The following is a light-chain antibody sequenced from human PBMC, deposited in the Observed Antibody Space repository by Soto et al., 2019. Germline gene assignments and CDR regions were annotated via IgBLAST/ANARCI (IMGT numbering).Light chain of an antibody. V-gene: IGKV1-27*01. Sequence: DIQMTQSPSSLSASVGDRVTITCRASQGISNYLAWYQQKPGKVPKLLIYAASTLQSGVPSRFSGSGSGTECTLTISSLQPEDVATYYCQKYNSAARPFGQGTKVEIK. CDR3: QKYNSAARP. J-gene: IGKJ1*01. CDR2: AAS. CDR1: QGISNY.